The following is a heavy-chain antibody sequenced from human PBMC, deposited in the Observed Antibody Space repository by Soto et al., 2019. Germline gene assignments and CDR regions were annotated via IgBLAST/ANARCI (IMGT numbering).Heavy chain of an antibody. D-gene: IGHD5-18*01. V-gene: IGHV3-13*01. J-gene: IGHJ4*02. CDR2: AGPAGDT. CDR1: GFPFSAYD. CDR3: ARGIRFGGYYLDF. Sequence: EVHLVESGRNLVPPGGSLRLSCRASGFPFSAYDIHWVRQVSGKGLEWVAVAGPAGDTYYEDSVKGRFTISRENGMNSVYLQMSDLGVGDTAVYFCARGIRFGGYYLDFWGQGTPVTVSS.